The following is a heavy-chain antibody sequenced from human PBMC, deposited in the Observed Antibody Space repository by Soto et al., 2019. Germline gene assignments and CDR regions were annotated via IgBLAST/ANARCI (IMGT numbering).Heavy chain of an antibody. V-gene: IGHV1-18*04. J-gene: IGHJ4*02. CDR3: ARARVPGSLYYFDY. CDR1: GYTFSSHG. Sequence: GASVKVSCKASGYTFSSHGISWVRQAPGQEFEWLGRISAYNGNANYAQKVQGRVNMTSDTSTSTVYMELSSLRSEDTVMYYCARARVPGSLYYFDYWGQGTLVTVSS. CDR2: ISAYNGNA.